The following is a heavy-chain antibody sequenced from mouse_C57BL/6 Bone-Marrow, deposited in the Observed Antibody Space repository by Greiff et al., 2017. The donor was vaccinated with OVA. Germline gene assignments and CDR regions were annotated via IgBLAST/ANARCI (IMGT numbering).Heavy chain of an antibody. Sequence: EVQLQQSGPELVKPGASVKISCKASGYTFTDYYMNWVKQSHGKSLEWIGDINPNNGGTSYNQKFKGKATLTVDKSSSTAYMELRSLTSEDSAVYYCARVSPHYYGSSPFDYWGQGTTLTVSS. CDR2: INPNNGGT. CDR1: GYTFTDYY. J-gene: IGHJ2*01. V-gene: IGHV1-26*01. CDR3: ARVSPHYYGSSPFDY. D-gene: IGHD1-1*01.